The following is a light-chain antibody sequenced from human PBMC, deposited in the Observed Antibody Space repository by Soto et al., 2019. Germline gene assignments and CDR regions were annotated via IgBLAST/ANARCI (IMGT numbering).Light chain of an antibody. V-gene: IGKV3-15*01. CDR1: QSVSSN. CDR3: QQYSNWPQT. Sequence: EIGMTQSPGTLSVSPGERATLSCRASQSVSSNLAWYQQLPGQAPRLLIDGASTRATGIPARFSGSGSGTEFTLTISSLQSEDFAVYYCQQYSNWPQTFGQGTQVEIK. CDR2: GAS. J-gene: IGKJ1*01.